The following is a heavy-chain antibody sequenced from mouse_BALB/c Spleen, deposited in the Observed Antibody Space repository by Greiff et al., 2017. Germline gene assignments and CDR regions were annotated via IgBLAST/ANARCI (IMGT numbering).Heavy chain of an antibody. CDR1: GDSFTGGY. CDR3: ARSPGNYLAWFAY. V-gene: IGHV3-8*02. CDR2: ISYSGST. J-gene: IGHJ3*01. Sequence: EVKLVESGPSLVKPSQPLSLTCSVTGDSFTGGYWTWFRKSPGNKLEYMGYISYSGSTYYNPSLKSRISITRDTSKNQYYLQLNSVTTEDTATYYCARSPGNYLAWFAYWGQGTLVTVSA. D-gene: IGHD2-1*01.